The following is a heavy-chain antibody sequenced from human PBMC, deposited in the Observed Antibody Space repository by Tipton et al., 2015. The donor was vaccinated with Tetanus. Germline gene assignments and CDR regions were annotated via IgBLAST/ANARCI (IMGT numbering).Heavy chain of an antibody. D-gene: IGHD6-19*01. CDR3: ARDMRGEGGGWYTDY. J-gene: IGHJ4*02. CDR1: GFSVSSSAYY. V-gene: IGHV4-39*07. CDR2: AYYSGTT. Sequence: TLSLTCSVSGFSVSSSAYYWGWIRQPPGKGLEWIGSAYYSGTTKYNPALKSRVTISVDTSRNQFSLRLSSVTAADTAVYYCARDMRGEGGGWYTDYWGQGTLVTVSS.